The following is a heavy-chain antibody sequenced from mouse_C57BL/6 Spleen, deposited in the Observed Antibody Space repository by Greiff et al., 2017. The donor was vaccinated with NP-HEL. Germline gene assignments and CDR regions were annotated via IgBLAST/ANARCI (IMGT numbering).Heavy chain of an antibody. J-gene: IGHJ1*03. CDR2: IDPSDSYT. CDR1: GYTFTSYW. V-gene: IGHV1-69*01. Sequence: QVQLQQPGAELVMPGASVKLSCKASGYTFTSYWMHWVKQRPGQGLEWIGEIDPSDSYTNYNQKFKGKATLTVDKSSSTAYMQLSSLTSEDSAVYYCARRGCSYWCFDVWGTGTTVTVAS. D-gene: IGHD1-1*01. CDR3: ARRGCSYWCFDV.